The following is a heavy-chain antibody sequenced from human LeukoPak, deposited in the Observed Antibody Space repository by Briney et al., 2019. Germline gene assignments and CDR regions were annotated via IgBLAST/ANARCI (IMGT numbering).Heavy chain of an antibody. J-gene: IGHJ4*02. CDR1: GFTFSSYS. Sequence: GGSLRLSCAASGFTFSSYSVHWARQAPGKGLEWVALMSNDGGNIQYAESVKGRFTISRDNSKNALYLQMNSLRDEDTAVYFCARGGGSGAYHIDSWGQGTLVTVSS. V-gene: IGHV3-30*01. CDR3: ARGGGSGAYHIDS. D-gene: IGHD3-3*01. CDR2: MSNDGGNI.